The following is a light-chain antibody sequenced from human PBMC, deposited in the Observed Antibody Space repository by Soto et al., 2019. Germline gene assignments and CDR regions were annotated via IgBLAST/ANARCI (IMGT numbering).Light chain of an antibody. CDR3: QQYGPLPPP. J-gene: IGKJ4*01. CDR2: GAS. V-gene: IGKV3-20*01. Sequence: EIVLTQFPGALSLSPGERVTLSCRASQTVSNTYLAWYQQRSGQAPKLLIYGASNRATGIPDRFRGSGSGTDFTLTISRLEPEEFAVYYCQQYGPLPPPCGGGPKVEIK. CDR1: QTVSNTY.